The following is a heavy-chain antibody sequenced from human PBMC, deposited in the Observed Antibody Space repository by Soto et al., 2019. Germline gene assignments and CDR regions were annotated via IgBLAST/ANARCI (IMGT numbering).Heavy chain of an antibody. J-gene: IGHJ3*02. CDR3: ARDRGLELRLLDI. CDR2: INPNSGGT. D-gene: IGHD1-7*01. Sequence: ASVKVSCRASGYTFTGYYMHWVRQAPGQGLEWMGWINPNSGGTNYAQKFQGWVTMTRDTSISTAYMELSRLRSDDTAVYYCARDRGLELRLLDIWGQGTMVTVSS. V-gene: IGHV1-2*04. CDR1: GYTFTGYY.